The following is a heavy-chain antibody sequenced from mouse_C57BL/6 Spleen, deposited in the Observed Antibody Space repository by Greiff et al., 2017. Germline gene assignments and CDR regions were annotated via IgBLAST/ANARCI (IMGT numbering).Heavy chain of an antibody. V-gene: IGHV5-17*01. D-gene: IGHD2-1*01. Sequence: EVMLVESGGGLVKPGGSLKLSCAASGFTFSAYGMYWVRQAPEKGLEWVAYISSGSSNIYYADTVKGRFTISRDNAKNTLFLQMTSLRSEDTAMYYCASANEGNYGGFAYWGQGTLVTVSA. CDR3: ASANEGNYGGFAY. CDR1: GFTFSAYG. CDR2: ISSGSSNI. J-gene: IGHJ3*01.